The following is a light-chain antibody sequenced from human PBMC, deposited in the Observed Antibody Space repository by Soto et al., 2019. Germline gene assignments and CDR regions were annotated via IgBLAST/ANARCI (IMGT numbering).Light chain of an antibody. J-gene: IGKJ1*01. V-gene: IGKV3-20*01. Sequence: EIVLTQSPGTLSLSRGERATLSCRASQSVSNKYLAWHQQKPGQPPRPLIYDASSRATGIPDRFSGSGSGTDFTLTISRLEPEDFAVYYCQQYGSSPKTFGQGTKVDIK. CDR2: DAS. CDR3: QQYGSSPKT. CDR1: QSVSNKY.